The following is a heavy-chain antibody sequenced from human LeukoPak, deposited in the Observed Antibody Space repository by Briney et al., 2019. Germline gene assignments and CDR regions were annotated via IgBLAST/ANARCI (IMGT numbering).Heavy chain of an antibody. V-gene: IGHV3-7*03. CDR2: IKKDGSEK. J-gene: IGHJ4*02. D-gene: IGHD6-19*01. CDR1: GFTFSSYW. CDR3: AKNAGGYSSGWYDYFDY. Sequence: GGSLRLSCAASGFTFSSYWMSWVRQAPGKGLEWVANIKKDGSEKYYVDSVKGRFTISRDNAKNSLYLQMNSLRAEDTAVYYCAKNAGGYSSGWYDYFDYWGQGTLVTVSS.